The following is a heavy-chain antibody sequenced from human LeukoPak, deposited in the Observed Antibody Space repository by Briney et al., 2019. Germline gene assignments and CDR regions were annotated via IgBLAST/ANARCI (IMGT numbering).Heavy chain of an antibody. CDR2: INPNSGGT. CDR3: ARGGPYYDSSGSDY. D-gene: IGHD3-22*01. CDR1: GYTFTSYD. Sequence: ASVKVSCKASGYTFTSYDINWVRQAPGQGLEWMGWINPNSGGTNYAQKFQGRVTMTRDTSISTAYMELSRLRSDDTAVYYCARGGPYYDSSGSDYWGQGTLVTVSS. J-gene: IGHJ4*02. V-gene: IGHV1-2*02.